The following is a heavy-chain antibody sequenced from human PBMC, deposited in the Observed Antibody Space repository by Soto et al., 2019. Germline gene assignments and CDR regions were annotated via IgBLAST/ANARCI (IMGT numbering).Heavy chain of an antibody. CDR3: AKGLGELSLLGGLDI. V-gene: IGHV3-9*01. CDR2: ISWNSGSI. J-gene: IGHJ3*02. CDR1: GFTFDDYA. D-gene: IGHD3-16*02. Sequence: PGGSLRLSCAASGFTFDDYAMHWVRQAPGKGLEWVSGISWNSGSIGYADSVKGRFTISRDNAKNSLYLQMNSLRAEDTALYYCAKGLGELSLLGGLDIWGQGTMVTVSS.